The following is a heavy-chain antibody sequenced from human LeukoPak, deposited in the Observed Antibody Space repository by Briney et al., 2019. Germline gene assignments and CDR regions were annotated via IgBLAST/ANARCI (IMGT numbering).Heavy chain of an antibody. D-gene: IGHD3-22*01. CDR2: IYYSGST. J-gene: IGHJ4*02. V-gene: IGHV4-59*01. Sequence: SETLSPTCTVSGGSISSYYWSWIRQPPGKGLEWIGYIYYSGSTNYNPSLKSRVTISVDTSKNQFSLKLSSVTAADTAVYYCAKARYYDSSGYDYWGQGTLVTVSS. CDR3: AKARYYDSSGYDY. CDR1: GGSISSYY.